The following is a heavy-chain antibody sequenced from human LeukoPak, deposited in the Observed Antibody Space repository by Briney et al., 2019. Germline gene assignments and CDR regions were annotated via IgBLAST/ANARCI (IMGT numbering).Heavy chain of an antibody. CDR1: GFTFSSYW. D-gene: IGHD1-14*01. CDR3: ARVRRAKRQNRYYFYYYMDV. J-gene: IGHJ6*03. V-gene: IGHV3-7*01. CDR2: IKQDGSEK. Sequence: GGSLRLSCAASGFTFSSYWMSWDRQAPGKGLEWVANIKQDGSEKYYVDSVKGRFTISRDNAKDSLYLQMNSLRAEDTAVHFCARVRRAKRQNRYYFYYYMDVWGKGTTVTVSS.